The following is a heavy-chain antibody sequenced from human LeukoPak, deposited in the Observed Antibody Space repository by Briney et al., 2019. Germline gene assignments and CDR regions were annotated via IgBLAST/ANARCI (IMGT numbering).Heavy chain of an antibody. CDR3: ARDVVQNYYDSSGYVDY. V-gene: IGHV3-33*01. CDR2: IWYDGSNK. D-gene: IGHD3-22*01. Sequence: QPEGSLKLSCAASGFTFSSYGMHWVRQAPGKGLEWVAVIWYDGSNKYYADSVKGRFTISRDNSKNTLYLQMNSLRAEDTAVYYCARDVVQNYYDSSGYVDYWGQGTLVTVSS. J-gene: IGHJ4*02. CDR1: GFTFSSYG.